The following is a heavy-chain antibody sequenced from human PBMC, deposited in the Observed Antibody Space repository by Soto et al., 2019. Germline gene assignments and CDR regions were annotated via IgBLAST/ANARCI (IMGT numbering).Heavy chain of an antibody. CDR2: IYSGGST. V-gene: IGHV3-53*01. D-gene: IGHD1-1*01. CDR3: ARAATTTDSYGMDV. J-gene: IGHJ6*02. Sequence: PAGSLRLSCAASGFTVSSNYMIWVRQAPGKGLEWVTVIYSGGSTYYADSMKGRFTISRDNSKNTLYLQMNSLRAEDTAVYYCARAATTTDSYGMDVWGQGTTVTVSS. CDR1: GFTVSSNY.